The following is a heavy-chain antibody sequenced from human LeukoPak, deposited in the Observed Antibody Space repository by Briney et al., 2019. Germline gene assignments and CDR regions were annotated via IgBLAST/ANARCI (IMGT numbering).Heavy chain of an antibody. D-gene: IGHD3-10*01. J-gene: IGHJ5*02. CDR1: GGAIASGGYS. CDR2: IYDRGPA. V-gene: IGHV4-30-2*06. CDR3: RSRQASGLLSS. Sequence: SETLSLTCTVSGGAIASGGYSWNWIRQSPGKGLEWIGCIYDRGPAYYNPSLKSRFTISVDRPKNQFFLNVTSLTAADTAVYGARSRQASGLLSSWGQGTPVVVSS.